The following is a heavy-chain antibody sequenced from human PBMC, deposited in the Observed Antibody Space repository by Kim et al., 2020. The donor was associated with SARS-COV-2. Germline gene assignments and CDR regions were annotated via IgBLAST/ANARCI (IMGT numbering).Heavy chain of an antibody. J-gene: IGHJ4*02. D-gene: IGHD2-2*01. Sequence: GSVKGRFIISRDNAKNTLYLQMNSLRAEDTAVYYCARDLRYCSTTSCSEYWGQGTLVTVSS. CDR3: ARDLRYCSTTSCSEY. V-gene: IGHV3-74*01.